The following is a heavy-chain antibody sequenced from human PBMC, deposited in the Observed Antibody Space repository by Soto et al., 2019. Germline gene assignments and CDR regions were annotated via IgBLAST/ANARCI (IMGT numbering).Heavy chain of an antibody. CDR3: ARDNTDNWFDL. CDR1: GGSISSGGYY. J-gene: IGHJ5*02. CDR2: IYYSGST. V-gene: IGHV4-31*03. Sequence: SETLSLTCTVSGGSISSGGYYWSWIRQHPGKGLEWIGYIYYSGSTYYNPSLKSRVTISVDTSKNQFSLKLSSVTAADTAVYYCARDNTDNWFDLWGQGTLVTVSS.